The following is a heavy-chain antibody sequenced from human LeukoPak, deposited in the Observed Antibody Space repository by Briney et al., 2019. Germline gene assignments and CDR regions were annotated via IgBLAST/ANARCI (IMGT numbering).Heavy chain of an antibody. D-gene: IGHD2-21*02. CDR2: IRYDGSNK. J-gene: IGHJ4*02. CDR3: AKNGVTPYYFDY. CDR1: GFTFSSYG. V-gene: IGHV3-30*02. Sequence: PGGSLRLSCAASGFTFSSYGMHWVRQAPGKGLEWVAFIRYDGSNKYYADSVKGRLTISRDNSKNTLYLQMNSLRAEDTAVYYCAKNGVTPYYFDYWGQGTLVTVSS.